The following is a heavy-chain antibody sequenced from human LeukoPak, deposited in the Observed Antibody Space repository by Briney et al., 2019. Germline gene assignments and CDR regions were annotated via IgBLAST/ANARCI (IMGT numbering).Heavy chain of an antibody. CDR1: GGSISSYY. Sequence: SETLSLTCSVSGGSISSYYWSWIRQPPGKGLEWIGYIYWSGYTNYSPSLKSRVTISLDTSKNQFSLRLSSVTAPDTAVYCCTGDYYESSVGEGFDSWNQGTMVTVSS. V-gene: IGHV4-59*01. J-gene: IGHJ3*02. D-gene: IGHD3-22*01. CDR2: IYWSGYT. CDR3: TGDYYESSVGEGFDS.